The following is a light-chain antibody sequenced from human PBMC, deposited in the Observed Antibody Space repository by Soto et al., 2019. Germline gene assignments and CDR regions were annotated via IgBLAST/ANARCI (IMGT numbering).Light chain of an antibody. CDR2: GAS. CDR3: QQYGTSRT. V-gene: IGKV3-20*01. Sequence: EVVLTQSPGTLSLSPGERAARCCRASQSVTNNYLAWYQQRPGLAPRLLIYGASTRTAGIPDRFTGSGSGTDFTLTISRLEPEDFAVYYCQQYGTSRTFGQGTKVDIK. CDR1: QSVTNNY. J-gene: IGKJ1*01.